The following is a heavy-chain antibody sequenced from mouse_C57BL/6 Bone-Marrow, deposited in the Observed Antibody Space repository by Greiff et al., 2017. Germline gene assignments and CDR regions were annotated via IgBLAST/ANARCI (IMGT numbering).Heavy chain of an antibody. J-gene: IGHJ4*01. V-gene: IGHV1-26*01. Sequence: EVQLQQSGPELVKPGASVKISCKASGYTFTDYYMNWVKQSHGKSLEWSGDINPNNGGTSYNQKFKGKATLTVDKSSSTAYMELRSLTSEDSAVYYCARWGYYGSSDYAMDYWGQGTSVTVSS. CDR3: ARWGYYGSSDYAMDY. D-gene: IGHD1-1*01. CDR2: INPNNGGT. CDR1: GYTFTDYY.